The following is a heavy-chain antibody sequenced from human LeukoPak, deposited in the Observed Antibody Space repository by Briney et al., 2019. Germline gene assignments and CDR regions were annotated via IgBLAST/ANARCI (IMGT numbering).Heavy chain of an antibody. V-gene: IGHV4-34*12. D-gene: IGHD1-26*01. CDR2: IITSVCT. CDR3: ARRRRIVGATPGAFDI. CDR1: GGSFSGYY. J-gene: IGHJ3*02. Sequence: PSETLSLTCAVSGGSFSGYYWSWIRQPPGKGLEWMGEIITSVCTNYNPSLTIRVTISVATSTTQFSLKLRSVTAAATAVYYCARRRRIVGATPGAFDIWGQGTMVTVSS.